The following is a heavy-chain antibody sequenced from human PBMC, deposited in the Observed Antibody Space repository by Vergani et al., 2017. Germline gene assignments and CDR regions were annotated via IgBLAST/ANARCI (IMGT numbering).Heavy chain of an antibody. Sequence: EGQLVESGGGLVKPGGSLRLSCAASGFTFSNAWMSWVRQAPGKGLEWVGRIKSKTDGGTTDYAAPVKGRFTISRDDSKNTLYLQMNSLRAEDTAVYYCARRGPPPLYYGMDVWGQGTTVTVSS. CDR2: IKSKTDGGTT. J-gene: IGHJ6*02. CDR3: ARRGPPPLYYGMDV. D-gene: IGHD3-16*01. V-gene: IGHV3-15*01. CDR1: GFTFSNAW.